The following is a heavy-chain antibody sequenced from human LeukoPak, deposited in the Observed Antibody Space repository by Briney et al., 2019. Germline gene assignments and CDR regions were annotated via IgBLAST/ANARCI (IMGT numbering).Heavy chain of an antibody. CDR3: ATDVSGLRSLDV. Sequence: ASVKVSCKASGYIFTGYYVHWVRQAPGKGLEWMGGFDPENGETIYAQKFQGRVTMTEDTSTDTAYMELSSLRSEDTAIFYCATDVSGLRSLDVWGQGTTVTVSS. V-gene: IGHV1-24*01. CDR2: FDPENGET. D-gene: IGHD3-3*01. CDR1: GYIFTGYY. J-gene: IGHJ6*02.